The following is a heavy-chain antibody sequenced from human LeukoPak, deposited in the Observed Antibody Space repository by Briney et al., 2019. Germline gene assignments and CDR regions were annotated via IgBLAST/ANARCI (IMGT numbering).Heavy chain of an antibody. D-gene: IGHD5-24*01. CDR2: INSNDEK. V-gene: IGHV2-5*01. CDR3: AHRPSGMATVSFES. Sequence: ESGPTLVKPTQTLTLTCTFSGSSVTTGGGGVGWIRQPPGKALEWLALINSNDEKRYSPSLKSRLTISRDTSKNQVVLIMANMDPADTATYYCAHRPSGMATVSFESWGQGNLVTVSS. J-gene: IGHJ4*02. CDR1: GSSVTTGGGG.